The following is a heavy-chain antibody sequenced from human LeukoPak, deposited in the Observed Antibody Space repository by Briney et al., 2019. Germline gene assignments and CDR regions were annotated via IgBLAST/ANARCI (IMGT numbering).Heavy chain of an antibody. CDR1: GFTFSSYA. J-gene: IGHJ4*02. D-gene: IGHD3-10*01. Sequence: GGSLRLSCAASGFTFSSYAMSWVRQAPGKGLEWVSAISGSGGSTYYAASVKGRFTISRDNSKNTLYLKMNSLRAEDTAVYYCAKGYGSGSLHFDYWGQGTPVTVSS. CDR2: ISGSGGST. CDR3: AKGYGSGSLHFDY. V-gene: IGHV3-23*01.